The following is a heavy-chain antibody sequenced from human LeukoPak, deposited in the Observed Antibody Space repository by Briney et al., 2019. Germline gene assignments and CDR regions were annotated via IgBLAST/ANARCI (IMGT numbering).Heavy chain of an antibody. CDR1: GFTVSNNY. CDR3: ARDKRSGWFDY. D-gene: IGHD1-26*01. CDR2: IYSGHTT. J-gene: IGHJ5*01. Sequence: GGALRLSCVASGFTVSNNYMSWVRQAPGKGLEWISSIYSGHTTYYADSVKGRFTISRHNSKNTLYLQMNSLRAEDTAVYYCARDKRSGWFDYWGQGTLVTVSS. V-gene: IGHV3-53*04.